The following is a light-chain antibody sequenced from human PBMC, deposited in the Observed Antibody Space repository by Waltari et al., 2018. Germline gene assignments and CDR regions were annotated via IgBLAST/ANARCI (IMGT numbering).Light chain of an antibody. V-gene: IGKV3-20*01. CDR3: QQYDGEVVT. CDR1: QSVTSIS. Sequence: EIVLTQSPGTLSLSPGERATLSWRAGQSVTSISLTWYQQKLGPAPRLLIYGTSSRATGIPDWFMGSWSGTDFTPTISRLEAECFAVYYCQQYDGEVVTFGGGTKVEI. J-gene: IGKJ4*01. CDR2: GTS.